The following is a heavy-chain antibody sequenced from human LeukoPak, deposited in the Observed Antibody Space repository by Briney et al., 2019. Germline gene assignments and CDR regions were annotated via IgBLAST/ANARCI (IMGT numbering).Heavy chain of an antibody. CDR1: GITLSNYG. CDR3: AKRGVVIRVILVGFHKEAYYFDS. V-gene: IGHV3-23*01. CDR2: ISDSGGRT. Sequence: PGGSLRFSCAVSGITLSNYGMSWVRQAPGKGLEWVAGISDSGGRTNYADSVKGRFTISRDNPKNTLYLQMNSLRAEDTAVDFCAKRGVVIRVILVGFHKEAYYFDSWGQGALVTVSS. D-gene: IGHD3-22*01. J-gene: IGHJ4*02.